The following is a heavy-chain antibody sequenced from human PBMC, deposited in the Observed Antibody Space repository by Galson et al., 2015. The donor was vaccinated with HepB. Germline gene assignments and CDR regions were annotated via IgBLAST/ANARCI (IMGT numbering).Heavy chain of an antibody. Sequence: SLRLSCAASGFTVTNNFMNWVRQAPGKGLEWVSIIYSDGSTYYADSVKGRFTISRDNSKNTLYLQMNSLRAEDTAVYYCARVDPTIFGVASDYWGQGTLVT. V-gene: IGHV3-66*01. CDR3: ARVDPTIFGVASDY. CDR1: GFTVTNNF. D-gene: IGHD3-3*01. CDR2: IYSDGST. J-gene: IGHJ4*02.